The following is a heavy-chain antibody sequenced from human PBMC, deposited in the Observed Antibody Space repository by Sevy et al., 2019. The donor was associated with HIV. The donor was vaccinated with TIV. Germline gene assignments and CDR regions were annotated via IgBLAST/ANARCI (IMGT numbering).Heavy chain of an antibody. V-gene: IGHV3-21*06. CDR2: ISSNSKYL. CDR3: ARETGAAYYSDTSGFDY. Sequence: GGSLRLSCATSGFHFNYHDMHWVRQAPGKGLEWVSSISSNSKYLYYADSVKGRFTVSRDNARSSLFLQLSDLRAGDTAVYYCARETGAAYYSDTSGFDYSGQGTIVTVSS. D-gene: IGHD3-22*01. J-gene: IGHJ4*02. CDR1: GFHFNYHD.